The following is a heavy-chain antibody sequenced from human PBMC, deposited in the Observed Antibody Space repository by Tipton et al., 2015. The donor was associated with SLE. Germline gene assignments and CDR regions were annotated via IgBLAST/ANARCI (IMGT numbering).Heavy chain of an antibody. D-gene: IGHD3-16*01. CDR1: GFTFSSYA. Sequence: SLRLSCAASGFTFSSYAMHWVRQAPGKGLEWVAVMSYDGSNKYYADSVKGRFTISRDDSKNTLYLQMNSLRVDDTAVYYCARGQFNGYDDAAYLVPSDSWGQGTLVIVSS. CDR3: ARGQFNGYDDAAYLVPSDS. V-gene: IGHV3-30*04. J-gene: IGHJ4*02. CDR2: MSYDGSNK.